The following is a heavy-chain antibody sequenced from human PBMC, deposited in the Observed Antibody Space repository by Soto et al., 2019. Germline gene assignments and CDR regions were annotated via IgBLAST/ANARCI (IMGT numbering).Heavy chain of an antibody. CDR1: GGTFSSYA. CDR3: ASTRGRRLRVGELSF. V-gene: IGHV1-69*01. J-gene: IGHJ4*01. CDR2: IIPSFGTA. D-gene: IGHD3-16*02. Sequence: QVQLVQSGAEVKKPGSSVKVSCKASGGTFSSYAISWVRQAPGQGLEWMGGIIPSFGTANYAQKFQGRVTITADESTSTAYMALSSLRAEDTAVYYCASTRGRRLRVGELSFWGPGNLVHVSS.